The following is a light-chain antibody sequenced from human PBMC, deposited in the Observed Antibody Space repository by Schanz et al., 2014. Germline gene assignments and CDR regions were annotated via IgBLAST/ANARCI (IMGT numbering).Light chain of an antibody. CDR2: DVT. J-gene: IGLJ3*02. CDR1: SSDVGGYNY. CDR3: CSYAGSSWV. Sequence: QSALTQPASVSGSPGQSITISCTGTSSDVGGYNYVSWYQQHPGKVPKLVIYDVTNRPPGVSDRFFGSKSGNTASLTISDLQAEDEADYYCCSYAGSSWVFGGGTQLTVL. V-gene: IGLV2-14*03.